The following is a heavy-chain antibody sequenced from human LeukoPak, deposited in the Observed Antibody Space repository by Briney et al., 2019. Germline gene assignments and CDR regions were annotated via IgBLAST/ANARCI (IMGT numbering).Heavy chain of an antibody. D-gene: IGHD6-13*01. CDR1: GYTFTSYA. V-gene: IGHV1-3*01. CDR2: INAGNGNT. CDR3: ARVAAAGLPNDAFDI. J-gene: IGHJ3*02. Sequence: ASVKVSCKASGYTFTSYAMHWVRQAPGQRLEWMGWINAGNGNTKYSQKFQGRVTITRDTSASTAYMELSSLRSEDTAVYYCARVAAAGLPNDAFDIWGQGTMVTVSS.